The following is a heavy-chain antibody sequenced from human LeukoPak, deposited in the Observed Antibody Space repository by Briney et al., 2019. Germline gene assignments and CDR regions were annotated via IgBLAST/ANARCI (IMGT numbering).Heavy chain of an antibody. CDR1: GFTFSSYA. Sequence: GGSLRLSCAASGFTFSSYAMHWVRQAPGEGLEWVAVISYDGSNKYYADSVKGRFTISRDNSKNTLYLQMNSLRAEDTAVYYCAKGGKTIMCPTSCYDYWGQGTLVTVFS. D-gene: IGHD2-2*01. J-gene: IGHJ4*02. CDR2: ISYDGSNK. V-gene: IGHV3-30-3*01. CDR3: AKGGKTIMCPTSCYDY.